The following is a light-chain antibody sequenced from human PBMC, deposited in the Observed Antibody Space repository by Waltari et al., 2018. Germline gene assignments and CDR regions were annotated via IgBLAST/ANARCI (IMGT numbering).Light chain of an antibody. CDR2: GAS. CDR3: QQYNNWPRGT. J-gene: IGKJ5*01. Sequence: EIVMTQSPATLSVSPGERATLSCRASQSVSSNLAWYQQKPGQAPRLLIYGASTRATGIPARCSGSGSGTEFTFTISSLQSEDFAVYYCQQYNNWPRGTFGQGTRLEIK. CDR1: QSVSSN. V-gene: IGKV3-15*01.